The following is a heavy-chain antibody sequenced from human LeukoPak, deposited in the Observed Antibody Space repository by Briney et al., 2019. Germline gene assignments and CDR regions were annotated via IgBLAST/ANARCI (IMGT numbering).Heavy chain of an antibody. D-gene: IGHD2-15*01. CDR3: VRGITAGCYSASDY. V-gene: IGHV3-23*01. CDR1: GFTFSSYA. J-gene: IGHJ4*02. CDR2: ISGSGDST. Sequence: QAGGSLRLSCAASGFTFSSYAMAWVRQAPGRGLEWVSSISGSGDSTYYANSVKGRFTISRDNSKNTLYLQMGSLRADDTALYYCVRGITAGCYSASDYWGQGTLVTVSS.